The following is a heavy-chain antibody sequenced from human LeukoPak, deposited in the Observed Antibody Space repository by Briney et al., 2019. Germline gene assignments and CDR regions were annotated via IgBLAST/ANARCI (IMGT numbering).Heavy chain of an antibody. Sequence: NSSETLSLTCAVSGGSIVGYYWSWIRQLPGKGLEWIGYIYYGGNTDYNHSLGGRATITVDTSKNQFSLKLTSVTAADTAVYYCASTGPDISGHYQAYWGQGTLVIVSS. CDR2: IYYGGNT. D-gene: IGHD3-22*01. J-gene: IGHJ4*02. CDR1: GGSIVGYY. CDR3: ASTGPDISGHYQAY. V-gene: IGHV4-59*01.